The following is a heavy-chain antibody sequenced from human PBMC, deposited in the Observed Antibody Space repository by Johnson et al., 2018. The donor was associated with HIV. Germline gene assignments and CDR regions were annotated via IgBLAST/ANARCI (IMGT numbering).Heavy chain of an antibody. V-gene: IGHV3-11*01. CDR2: ISWNSGSI. D-gene: IGHD1-1*01. Sequence: QVQLVESGGGLVQPGGSLRLSCAASGFTFSDYYMSWIRQAPGKGLEWVSYISWNSGSIGYADSVKGRFTISRDNAKNSLYLQMNSLRPEDTALYYCVKDRGERVVSDDAFDIWGQGTMVTVSS. J-gene: IGHJ3*02. CDR1: GFTFSDYY. CDR3: VKDRGERVVSDDAFDI.